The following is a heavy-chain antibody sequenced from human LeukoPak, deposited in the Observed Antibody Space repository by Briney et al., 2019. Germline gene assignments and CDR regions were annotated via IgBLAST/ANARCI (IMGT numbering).Heavy chain of an antibody. CDR2: ISWDGGST. D-gene: IGHD5-18*01. CDR1: GFTFDDYT. J-gene: IGHJ4*02. V-gene: IGHV3-43*01. CDR3: AKDGRYSYGYLIDY. Sequence: GGSLRLSCAASGFTFDDYTMHWVRQAPGKGLEWVSLISWDGGSTYYADSVKGRFTISRDNSKNSLYLQMNSLRTEDTALYYCAKDGRYSYGYLIDYWGQGTLVTVSS.